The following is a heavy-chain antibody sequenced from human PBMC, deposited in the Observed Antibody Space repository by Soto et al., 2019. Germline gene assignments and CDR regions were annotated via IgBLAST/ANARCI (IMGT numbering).Heavy chain of an antibody. CDR2: ISAYNGNT. D-gene: IGHD2-15*01. V-gene: IGHV1-18*01. CDR1: GYTFSSYG. J-gene: IGHJ4*02. CDR3: ARVLGYCSGGSCYTTDADDY. Sequence: ASVKVSCKASGYTFSSYGISWVRQAPGQGLEWMGWISAYNGNTNYAQKLQGRVTMTTDTSTSTAYMELRSLRSDDTAVYYCARVLGYCSGGSCYTTDADDYWGQGTLVTVSS.